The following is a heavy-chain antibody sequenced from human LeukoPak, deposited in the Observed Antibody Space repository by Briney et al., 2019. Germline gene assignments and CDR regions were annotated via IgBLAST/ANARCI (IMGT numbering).Heavy chain of an antibody. CDR1: GYTFTSYY. D-gene: IGHD5-18*01. CDR3: AVRDTAMVPGRGHYYYYMDV. J-gene: IGHJ6*03. CDR2: INPSGGST. Sequence: ASVKVSCKASGYTFTSYYMHWVRQAPGQGLEWMGIINPSGGSTSYAQKFQGRVTMTRDMSTSTVYMELSSLRSEDTAVYYCAVRDTAMVPGRGHYYYYMDVWGKGTTVTVSS. V-gene: IGHV1-46*01.